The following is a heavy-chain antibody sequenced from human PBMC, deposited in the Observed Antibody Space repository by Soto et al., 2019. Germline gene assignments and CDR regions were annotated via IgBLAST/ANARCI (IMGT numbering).Heavy chain of an antibody. J-gene: IGHJ6*01. D-gene: IGHD2-2*01. Sequence: SKTMSLTCTVAGNSIYNYSGNWIVQKAGKALEGIGYISDGGSTNYNPSLKSRVNISVDTYKKQVSLKLSSVSAPDTARYVCAGYCSRSISPEDYYFALEVWGQGTTVTVSA. CDR1: GNSIYNYS. V-gene: IGHV4-59*01. CDR3: AGYCSRSISPEDYYFALEV. CDR2: ISDGGST.